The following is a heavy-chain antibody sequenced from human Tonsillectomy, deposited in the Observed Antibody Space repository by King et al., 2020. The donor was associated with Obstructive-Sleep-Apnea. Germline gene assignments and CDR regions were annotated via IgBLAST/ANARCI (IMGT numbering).Heavy chain of an antibody. Sequence: QLVQSGGGLVKPGGSLRLSCAASGLTFSSYSMNWVRQAPGKGLDWVSSMSISSSDIYYADSVKGRFTISRDNAKNSLYLQMNSLRAEDTAVYYCARDSSYTATFDYWGQGTLVTVSS. CDR3: ARDSSYTATFDY. D-gene: IGHD5-18*01. V-gene: IGHV3-21*01. J-gene: IGHJ4*02. CDR1: GLTFSSYS. CDR2: MSISSSDI.